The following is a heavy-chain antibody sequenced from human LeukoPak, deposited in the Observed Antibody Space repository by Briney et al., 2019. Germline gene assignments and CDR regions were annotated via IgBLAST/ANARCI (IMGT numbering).Heavy chain of an antibody. Sequence: SETLSLTCTVSGGSISSYYWSWIRQPPGKGLEWIGNIYYSGSTNYNPSLKSRVTISVDTSKNQFSLKLSSVTAADTAVYYCARGGSDCSSTSCYPHYYYMDVWGKGTTVTVSS. V-gene: IGHV4-59*01. D-gene: IGHD2-2*01. CDR2: IYYSGST. J-gene: IGHJ6*03. CDR1: GGSISSYY. CDR3: ARGGSDCSSTSCYPHYYYMDV.